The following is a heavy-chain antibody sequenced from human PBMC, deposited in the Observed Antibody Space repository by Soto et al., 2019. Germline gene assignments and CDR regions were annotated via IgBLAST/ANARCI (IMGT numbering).Heavy chain of an antibody. CDR2: IDYSGTA. D-gene: IGHD2-8*01. Sequence: PSETLSLTCTFSCVSISVSNVFWGWLRQPPGKGLEWIGNIDYSGTAYFNPSLGTRVTFPVDTSKNQFPLTLYSVTAADTAVYYCARTKGRHLEFWGEGRGVSVSS. CDR3: ARTKGRHLEF. J-gene: IGHJ3*01. CDR1: CVSISVSNVF. V-gene: IGHV4-39*01.